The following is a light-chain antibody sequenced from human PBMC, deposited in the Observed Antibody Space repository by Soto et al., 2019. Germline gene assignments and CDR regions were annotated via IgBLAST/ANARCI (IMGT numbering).Light chain of an antibody. Sequence: DIQMTQSPSTLSASVGDRVTITCRARQSISSWLAWYQQKPGKAPKLLIYDASSLESGVPSRFSGSGSGTEFTLTISSLQPDDFATYFCQQSYSTPITFGQGTRLEIK. CDR2: DAS. CDR3: QQSYSTPIT. V-gene: IGKV1-5*01. J-gene: IGKJ5*01. CDR1: QSISSW.